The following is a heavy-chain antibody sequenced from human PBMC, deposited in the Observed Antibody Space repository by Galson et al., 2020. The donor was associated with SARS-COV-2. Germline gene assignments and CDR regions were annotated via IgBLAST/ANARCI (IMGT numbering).Heavy chain of an antibody. CDR3: AKEQYYDFWSGPQDAVNVEFDY. V-gene: IGHV3-23*01. J-gene: IGHJ4*02. Sequence: GGSLRLSCAASGFTFSSYAMSWVRQAPGKGLEWVSAISGSGGSTYYADSVKGRFTISRDNSKNTLYLQMNSLRAEDTAVYYCAKEQYYDFWSGPQDAVNVEFDYWGQGTLVTVSS. CDR2: ISGSGGST. D-gene: IGHD3-3*01. CDR1: GFTFSSYA.